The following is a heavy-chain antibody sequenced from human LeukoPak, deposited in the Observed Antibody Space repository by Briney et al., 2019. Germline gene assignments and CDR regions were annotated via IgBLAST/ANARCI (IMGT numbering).Heavy chain of an antibody. J-gene: IGHJ3*02. D-gene: IGHD2-2*01. V-gene: IGHV1-58*01. CDR2: IVVGSGNT. CDR1: GFTFTSSA. CDR3: ASHKYCSSTSCYAFDI. Sequence: SVKVSCKASGFTFTSSAVQWVRQARGQRLEWIGWIVVGSGNTNYAQKFQERVTITRDMSTSTAYMELSSLRSEDTAVYYCASHKYCSSTSCYAFDIWGQGTMVTVSS.